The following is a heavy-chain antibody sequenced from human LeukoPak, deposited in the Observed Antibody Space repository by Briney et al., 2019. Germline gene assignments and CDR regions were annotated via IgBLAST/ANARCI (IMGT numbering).Heavy chain of an antibody. D-gene: IGHD2-2*01. CDR3: ARAGVYCSSTSCSKGDY. CDR2: ISYDGSNK. V-gene: IGHV3-30-3*01. Sequence: GGSLRLSCAASGFTFSSYAMHWVRQAPGKGLEWVAVISYDGSNKYYADSVKGRFTISRDNSKNTLYLQMNSLRAEDTAAYYCARAGVYCSSTSCSKGDYWGQGTLVTVSS. CDR1: GFTFSSYA. J-gene: IGHJ4*02.